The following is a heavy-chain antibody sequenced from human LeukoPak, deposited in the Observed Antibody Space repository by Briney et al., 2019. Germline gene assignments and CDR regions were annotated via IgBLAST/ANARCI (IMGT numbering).Heavy chain of an antibody. V-gene: IGHV3-23*01. CDR3: AKTYGPGSRYYFDY. J-gene: IGHJ4*02. Sequence: GGSLRLSCAASGFTFSSYGMTWVRQAPGKGLEWVSGITGSGDYTNYADSAKGRFTISRDNSKNTLYLQMNSLRAEDTAVYYCAKTYGPGSRYYFDYWGQGTLVTVSS. CDR1: GFTFSSYG. D-gene: IGHD3-10*01. CDR2: ITGSGDYT.